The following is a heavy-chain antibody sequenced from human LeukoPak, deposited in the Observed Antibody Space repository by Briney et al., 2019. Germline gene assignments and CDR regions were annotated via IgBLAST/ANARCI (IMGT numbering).Heavy chain of an antibody. V-gene: IGHV5-51*01. Sequence: GESLKISCKGSGYSSTSYWIGWVRRMPAKGLEWMGIIFPGDSDTRYNPCFQGQVTISADKSISTAYLQWSSLKASDTAMYYCARPGTTDSIDYWGQGTLVTVSS. CDR1: GYSSTSYW. D-gene: IGHD1-1*01. CDR2: IFPGDSDT. CDR3: ARPGTTDSIDY. J-gene: IGHJ4*02.